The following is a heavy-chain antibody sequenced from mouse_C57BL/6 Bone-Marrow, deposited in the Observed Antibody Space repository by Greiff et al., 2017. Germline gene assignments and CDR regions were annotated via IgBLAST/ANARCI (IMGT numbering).Heavy chain of an antibody. Sequence: LVESGAELARPGASVQLSCKASGYTFTSYGISWVKQRTGQGLEWIGEIYPRSGNTYYNEKFKGKATLTADKSSSTAYMELRSLTSEDSAVYFCARDAYYSNYGAMDYWGQGTSVTVSS. CDR1: GYTFTSYG. V-gene: IGHV1-81*01. J-gene: IGHJ4*01. CDR2: IYPRSGNT. D-gene: IGHD2-5*01. CDR3: ARDAYYSNYGAMDY.